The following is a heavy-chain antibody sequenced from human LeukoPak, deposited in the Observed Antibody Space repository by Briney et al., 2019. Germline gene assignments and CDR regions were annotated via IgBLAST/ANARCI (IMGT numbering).Heavy chain of an antibody. J-gene: IGHJ5*02. D-gene: IGHD4-17*01. Sequence: SETLSLTCTVSGGSISSSSYYWGWIRQPPGKGLGWIGSIYYSGSTYYNPSLKSRVTISVDTSKNQFSLKLSSVTAADTAVYYCASDYGTVYNWFDPWGQGTLVTVSS. V-gene: IGHV4-39*01. CDR2: IYYSGST. CDR1: GGSISSSSYY. CDR3: ASDYGTVYNWFDP.